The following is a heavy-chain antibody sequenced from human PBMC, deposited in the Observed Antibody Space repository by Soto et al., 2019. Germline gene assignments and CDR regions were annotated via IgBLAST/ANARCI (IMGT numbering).Heavy chain of an antibody. V-gene: IGHV1-18*01. CDR3: VRSFYCSGGSCYAWDGMDV. Sequence: ASVKVSCKASGYTFTSYGISWVRQAPGQGLERMGWISAYNGNTNYAQKLQGRVTMTTDTSTSTAYMELRSLRSDDTAVYYCVRSFYCSGGSCYAWDGMDVWCQGNTVTVSS. D-gene: IGHD2-15*01. CDR2: ISAYNGNT. J-gene: IGHJ6*02. CDR1: GYTFTSYG.